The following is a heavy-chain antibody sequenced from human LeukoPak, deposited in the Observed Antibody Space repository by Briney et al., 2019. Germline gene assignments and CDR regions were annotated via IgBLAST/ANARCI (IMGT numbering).Heavy chain of an antibody. CDR2: IYYSGST. D-gene: IGHD1-7*01. CDR1: GGSISSYY. Sequence: SETLSLTCIVSGGSISSYYWSWIRQPPGKGLEWIGYIYYSGSTNYNPSLKSRVTISVDTSKNQFSLKLSSVTAADTAVYYCARSLELAFDIWGQGTMVTVSS. J-gene: IGHJ3*02. CDR3: ARSLELAFDI. V-gene: IGHV4-59*01.